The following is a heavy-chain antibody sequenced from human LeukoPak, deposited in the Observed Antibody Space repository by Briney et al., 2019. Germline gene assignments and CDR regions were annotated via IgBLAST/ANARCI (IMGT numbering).Heavy chain of an antibody. CDR3: ARDTYNWNYGPYYYYYGMDV. J-gene: IGHJ6*02. Sequence: GASVKVSCKASGYTFTGYYMHWVRQAPGQGLEWMGRINPNSGGTNYAQKFQGRVTMTRDTSISTAYMELSSLRSEDTAVYYCARDTYNWNYGPYYYYYGMDVWGQGTTVTVSS. CDR1: GYTFTGYY. V-gene: IGHV1-2*06. CDR2: INPNSGGT. D-gene: IGHD1-7*01.